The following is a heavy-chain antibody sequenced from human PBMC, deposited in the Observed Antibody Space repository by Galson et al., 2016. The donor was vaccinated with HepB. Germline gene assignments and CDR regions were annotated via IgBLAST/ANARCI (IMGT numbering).Heavy chain of an antibody. V-gene: IGHV1-69*06. J-gene: IGHJ4*02. D-gene: IGHD3-10*01. Sequence: SVKVSCKASGDTFSNYAITWVQQAPGQGLEWMGGIITIFDKTNYAQKFQGRVTITADKSTSTASLELRSLRSEDTAMYYCAREGDVIRGPLDYWGQGTLVTVSS. CDR2: IITIFDKT. CDR3: AREGDVIRGPLDY. CDR1: GDTFSNYA.